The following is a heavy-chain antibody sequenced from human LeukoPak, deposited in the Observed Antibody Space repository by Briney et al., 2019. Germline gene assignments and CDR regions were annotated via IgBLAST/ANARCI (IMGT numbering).Heavy chain of an antibody. D-gene: IGHD5-12*01. CDR1: GGTFISYA. CDR2: IIPIFGTA. J-gene: IGHJ6*02. CDR3: AVRNVDIVATDYYYYGMDV. Sequence: ASVKVSCKASGGTFISYAISWGRQAPGQGLEWMGGIIPIFGTANYAQKFQGRVTITADESTSTAYMELSSLRSEDTAVYYCAVRNVDIVATDYYYYGMDVWGQGTTVTVSS. V-gene: IGHV1-69*13.